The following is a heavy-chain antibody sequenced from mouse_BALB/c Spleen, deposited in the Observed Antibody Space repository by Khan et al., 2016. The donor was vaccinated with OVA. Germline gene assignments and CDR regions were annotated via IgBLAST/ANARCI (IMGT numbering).Heavy chain of an antibody. Sequence: EVKLEVSGPGLVKPSQSLSLTCTVTGYSITSGYGWNWIRQFPGNKLEWMGYISYSGSTNYNPSLKSRISITRDTSKNQFFLQLNSVTTEDTAIYYCARTARIKYWGQGTTLTVSS. CDR1: GYSITSGYG. V-gene: IGHV3-2*02. CDR3: ARTARIKY. J-gene: IGHJ2*01. CDR2: ISYSGST. D-gene: IGHD1-2*01.